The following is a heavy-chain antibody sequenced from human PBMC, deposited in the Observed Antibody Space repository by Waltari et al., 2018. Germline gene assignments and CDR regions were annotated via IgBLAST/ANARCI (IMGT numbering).Heavy chain of an antibody. CDR3: ARSASGSYGAYYYYGMDV. CDR2: IYYSGST. J-gene: IGHJ6*02. V-gene: IGHV4-59*12. Sequence: QVQLQESGPGLVKPSETLSLTCTVSGGSISSYYWSWIRQPPGKGLEWIGYIYYSGSTNYSPSLKSRVTVSVDTSKNQFSLKLSSVTAADTAVYYCARSASGSYGAYYYYGMDVWGQGTTVTVSS. D-gene: IGHD1-26*01. CDR1: GGSISSYY.